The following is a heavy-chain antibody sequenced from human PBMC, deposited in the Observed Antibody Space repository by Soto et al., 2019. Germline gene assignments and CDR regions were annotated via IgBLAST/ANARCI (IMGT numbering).Heavy chain of an antibody. CDR3: ARDIGSYAYGEGY. D-gene: IGHD3-10*01. J-gene: IGHJ4*02. Sequence: SETLSRTCSVSGGSINSYWWSWIRQPSGEGLEWVGRVYSSGTTDYNPYLNSRATLSVETSKNQFSLKLSSVTAADTAVYYCARDIGSYAYGEGYWGQGIKVTVSS. CDR2: VYSSGTT. CDR1: GGSINSYW. V-gene: IGHV4-4*07.